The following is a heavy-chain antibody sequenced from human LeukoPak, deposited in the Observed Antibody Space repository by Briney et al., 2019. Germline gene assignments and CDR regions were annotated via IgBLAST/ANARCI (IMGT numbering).Heavy chain of an antibody. CDR3: ARESTRNWNSDY. CDR1: GYTFTSYG. V-gene: IGHV1-18*01. Sequence: GASVKVSCKPSGYTFTSYGISWVRQAPGQGREWMGWISAYNGNTNYAQKLQGRVTMTTDTSTSTAYMELRSLRSDDTAVYYCARESTRNWNSDYWGQGTLVTVSS. CDR2: ISAYNGNT. D-gene: IGHD1-7*01. J-gene: IGHJ4*02.